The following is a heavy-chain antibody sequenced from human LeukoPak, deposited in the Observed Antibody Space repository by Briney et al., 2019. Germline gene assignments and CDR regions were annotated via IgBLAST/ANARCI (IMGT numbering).Heavy chain of an antibody. J-gene: IGHJ4*02. CDR1: GDAVYY. CDR2: IFNNEST. V-gene: IGHV4-4*07. CDR3: ARDIGNHFGGLDHYYYDY. D-gene: IGHD2-15*01. Sequence: SETLSLTCTVSGDAVYYWNWIRQPAGKGLEWIGRIFNNESTWSNPSLKSRVSMSIDTSKNQFSLKLSSVTAADAAVYYCARDIGNHFGGLDHYYYDYWGPGTLVTVSS.